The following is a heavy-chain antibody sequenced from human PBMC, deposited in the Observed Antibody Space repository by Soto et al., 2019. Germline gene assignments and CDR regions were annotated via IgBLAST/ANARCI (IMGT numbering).Heavy chain of an antibody. CDR2: ISAYNGNT. CDR1: GYTFTSYG. J-gene: IGHJ6*04. D-gene: IGHD6-19*01. V-gene: IGHV1-18*01. CDR3: AKDYRSRYSSGWSRGYYYYGMDV. Sequence: ASVKVSCKASGYTFTSYGISWVRQAPGQGLEWMGWISAYNGNTNYAQKLQGRVTMTTDTSKNTLYLQMNSLRAEDTAVYYCAKDYRSRYSSGWSRGYYYYGMDVWGKGTTVTVSS.